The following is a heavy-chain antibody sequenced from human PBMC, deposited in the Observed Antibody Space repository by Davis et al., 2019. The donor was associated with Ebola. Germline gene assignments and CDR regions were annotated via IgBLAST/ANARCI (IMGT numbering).Heavy chain of an antibody. CDR3: ARHGNRSGYYSWLDP. V-gene: IGHV4-61*05. D-gene: IGHD3-22*01. Sequence: SETLSLTCTVSGGSISSSSYYWGWIRQPPGKGLEWIGYIYYSGSTNYNPSLKSRVTISVDTSKNQFSLKLSSVTAADTAVYYCARHGNRSGYYSWLDPWGQGTLVTVSS. J-gene: IGHJ5*02. CDR1: GGSISSSSYY. CDR2: IYYSGST.